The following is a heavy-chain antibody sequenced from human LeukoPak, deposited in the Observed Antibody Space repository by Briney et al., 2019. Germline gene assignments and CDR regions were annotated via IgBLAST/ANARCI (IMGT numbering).Heavy chain of an antibody. CDR1: GYTFTTYG. CDR3: ARAPIEVPGSAHWY. CDR2: ISAYNGNT. D-gene: IGHD6-13*01. Sequence: GASVKVSCKASGYTFTTYGISWVRQAPGQGLEWVGWISAYNGNTKYAQKLQGRVTMTTDTSTSTAYMELRSLRSGDTAVYYCARAPIEVPGSAHWYWGQGTLVTVSS. J-gene: IGHJ4*02. V-gene: IGHV1-18*01.